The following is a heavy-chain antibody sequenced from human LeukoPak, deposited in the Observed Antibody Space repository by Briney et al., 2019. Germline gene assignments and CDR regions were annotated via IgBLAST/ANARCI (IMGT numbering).Heavy chain of an antibody. J-gene: IGHJ4*02. V-gene: IGHV1-8*01. CDR3: ARGRHPGPTWISEY. CDR2: MNPNSGNT. CDR1: EYTFTSYD. Sequence: ASVKVSCKASEYTFTSYDINWVRQSTGQGLEWMGWMNPNSGNTGYAQKFQGRVTMTRNTSISTAYMELSSLTFEDTAVYYCARGRHPGPTWISEYWGQGTLVTVSS. D-gene: IGHD5-12*01.